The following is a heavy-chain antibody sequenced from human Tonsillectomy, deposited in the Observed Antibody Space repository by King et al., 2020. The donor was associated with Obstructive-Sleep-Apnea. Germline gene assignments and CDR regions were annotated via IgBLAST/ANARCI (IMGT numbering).Heavy chain of an antibody. CDR3: ARDRGGYDYAAGMDV. Sequence: VQLQESGPGLVKPSQTPSLTCTVSGGSITSGGYYWSWIRQHPGKGLEWIGYIYYTGSTYFNLSLKIRVSISVDTSKNTFSLKLSSVTAADTAVYYCARDRGGYDYAAGMDVWGQGTTVIVSS. CDR2: IYYTGST. V-gene: IGHV4-31*03. D-gene: IGHD5-12*01. CDR1: GGSITSGGYY. J-gene: IGHJ6*02.